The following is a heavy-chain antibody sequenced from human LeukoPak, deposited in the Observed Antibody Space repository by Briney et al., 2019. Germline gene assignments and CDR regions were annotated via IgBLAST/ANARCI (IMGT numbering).Heavy chain of an antibody. Sequence: PGGSLRLSCAASGFTFSTYAMSWFRQAPGKGLEWVSGISSGGGSTYYADPVKGRFTISRDTSKNTLYLQINSLRAEDTAVYYCAKSRGLSTSGPAYDYWGQGTLVTVSS. CDR1: GFTFSTYA. J-gene: IGHJ4*02. CDR2: ISSGGGST. D-gene: IGHD2-2*01. CDR3: AKSRGLSTSGPAYDY. V-gene: IGHV3-23*01.